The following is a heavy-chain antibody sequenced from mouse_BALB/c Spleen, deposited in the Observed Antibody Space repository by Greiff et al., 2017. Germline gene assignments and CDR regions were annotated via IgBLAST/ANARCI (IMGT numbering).Heavy chain of an antibody. J-gene: IGHJ3*01. CDR3: AREYGYGSSYGFAY. Sequence: VQLQQSGAELVKPGASVKLSCTASGFNIKDTYMHWVKQRPEQGLEWIGAIYPGNGDTSYNQKFKGKATLTADKSSSTAYMQLSSLTSEDSAVYYCAREYGYGSSYGFAYWGQGTLVTVSA. D-gene: IGHD1-1*01. V-gene: IGHV14-3*02. CDR1: GFNIKDTY. CDR2: IYPGNGDT.